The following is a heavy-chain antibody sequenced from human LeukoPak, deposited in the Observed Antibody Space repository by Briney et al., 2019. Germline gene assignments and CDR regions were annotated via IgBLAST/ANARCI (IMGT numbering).Heavy chain of an antibody. V-gene: IGHV3-23*01. CDR1: GFTFSSYA. CDR2: ISGSGGST. J-gene: IGHJ4*02. Sequence: PGGSLRLSCAASGFTFSSYAMSWVRQAPGKGLEWVSAISGSGGSTYYADSVKGRFTISRDNSKNTLYLQMNSLRAEDTAVYYCAKGALGYCSGGSCRGGDYWGQGTLVTVSS. CDR3: AKGALGYCSGGSCRGGDY. D-gene: IGHD2-15*01.